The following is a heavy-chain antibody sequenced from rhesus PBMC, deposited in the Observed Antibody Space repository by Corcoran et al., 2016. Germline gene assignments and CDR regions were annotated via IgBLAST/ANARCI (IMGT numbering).Heavy chain of an antibody. CDR3: AKWDTVTLTLDY. D-gene: IGHD4-23*01. V-gene: IGHV3-103*01. CDR2: IKSGGSRK. J-gene: IGHJ4*01. Sequence: EVQRVETGGGLVLPGRSLAFSFTATGFAFSRLAFHRAPEAPGEGVEWMADIKSGGSRKYYADSVKGRFTISRDNSKNTLSLQMNSLRAEDTAVYYCAKWDTVTLTLDYWGQGVLVTVSS. CDR1: GFAFSRLA.